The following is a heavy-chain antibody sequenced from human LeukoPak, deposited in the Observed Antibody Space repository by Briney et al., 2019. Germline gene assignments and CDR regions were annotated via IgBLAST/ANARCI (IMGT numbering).Heavy chain of an antibody. CDR3: ARDVGGNSGY. J-gene: IGHJ4*02. CDR2: IIPIFGTA. D-gene: IGHD4-23*01. Sequence: SVTVSCTASGGTFSSYAISWVRQAPGQGLEWMGGIIPIFGTANYAQKFQGRVTITADESTSTAYMELSSLRSEDTAVYYCARDVGGNSGYWGQGTLVTVSS. V-gene: IGHV1-69*13. CDR1: GGTFSSYA.